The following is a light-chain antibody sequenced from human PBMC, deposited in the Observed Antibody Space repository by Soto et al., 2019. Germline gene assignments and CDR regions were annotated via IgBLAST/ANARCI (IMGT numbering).Light chain of an antibody. V-gene: IGLV2-14*01. J-gene: IGLJ1*01. CDR2: GVT. CDR1: SSDVGGYDS. CDR3: SSYTSRATVV. Sequence: QSALTQPASVSGSPGQSITISCTGPSSDVGGYDSVSWYQKQPDKAPKLIIYGVTNRPSGVSSRFSGSKSGNTASLTISGLRTDDEAYYFCSSYTSRATVVFGTGTKLTVL.